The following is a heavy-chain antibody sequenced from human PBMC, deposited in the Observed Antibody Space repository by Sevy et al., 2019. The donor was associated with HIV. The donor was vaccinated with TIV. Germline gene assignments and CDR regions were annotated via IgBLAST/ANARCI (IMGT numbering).Heavy chain of an antibody. J-gene: IGHJ4*02. D-gene: IGHD1-26*01. V-gene: IGHV3-15*01. CDR2: IKSKTEGATR. CDR3: TAGVGASDFDY. Sequence: GGSLRLSCAASGFTFSNAWMSWVRQAPGKGLEWVGRIKSKTEGATRDFVAPVKGRLLISRDDSRNTVYLQMNSLKTEDTAVHYCTAGVGASDFDYWGQGTLVTVSS. CDR1: GFTFSNAW.